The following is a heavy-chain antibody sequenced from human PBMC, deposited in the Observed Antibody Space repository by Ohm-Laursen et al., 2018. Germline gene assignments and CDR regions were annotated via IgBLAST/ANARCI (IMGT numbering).Heavy chain of an antibody. J-gene: IGHJ4*02. CDR1: GFTFSSYE. CDR3: ATIRRDYLYYFDY. V-gene: IGHV3-23*01. CDR2: ISGSGGST. D-gene: IGHD2/OR15-2a*01. Sequence: SLRLSCSASGFTFSSYEMNWVRQAPGKGLEWVSAISGSGGSTYYADSVKGRFTISRDNSKNTLYLQMNSLRAEDTAVYYCATIRRDYLYYFDYWGQGTLVTVSS.